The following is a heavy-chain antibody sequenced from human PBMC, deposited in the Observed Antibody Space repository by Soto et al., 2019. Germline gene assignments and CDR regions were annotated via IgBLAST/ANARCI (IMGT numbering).Heavy chain of an antibody. CDR1: GYTFIDYH. J-gene: IGHJ3*02. CDR3: ARGPSRGAFDI. CDR2: INPTGGRT. V-gene: IGHV1-46*01. Sequence: QEQLVQSGAEVRQPGASVKVSCKASGYTFIDYHIHWLRQAPGQGLEWLADINPTGGRTNCAQKFQGRLTVTRDSSTSSVYMELSSLTSEDTAVYYCARGPSRGAFDIWGQGTMVTISS.